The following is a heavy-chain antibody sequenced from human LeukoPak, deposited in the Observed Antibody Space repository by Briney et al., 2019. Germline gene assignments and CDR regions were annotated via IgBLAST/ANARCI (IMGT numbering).Heavy chain of an antibody. CDR2: IKQDGSEK. CDR1: GFTFSSYE. J-gene: IGHJ4*02. Sequence: HLGGSLRLSCAASGFTFSSYEMNWVRQAPGKGLEWVANIKQDGSEKYSVPSVKGPFTISRDNAKNSLFLQMNSLRAEDTAVYYCASVACSAVTCFGFLFFDYWGQGTLVTVSS. D-gene: IGHD2-15*01. V-gene: IGHV3-7*01. CDR3: ASVACSAVTCFGFLFFDY.